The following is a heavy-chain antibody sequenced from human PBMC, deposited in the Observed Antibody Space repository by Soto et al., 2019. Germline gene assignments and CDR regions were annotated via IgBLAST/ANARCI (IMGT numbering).Heavy chain of an antibody. CDR2: INHSGST. V-gene: IGHV4-34*01. CDR1: GGSFSGYY. CDR3: ARVFGWATIYYYYGMDV. D-gene: IGHD5-12*01. Sequence: SETLSLTCAVYGGSFSGYYWSWIRQPPGKGLEWIGEINHSGSTNYNPSLKSRVTISVDTSKNQFSLKLSSVTAADTAVYYCARVFGWATIYYYYGMDVWGQGTTVTVSS. J-gene: IGHJ6*02.